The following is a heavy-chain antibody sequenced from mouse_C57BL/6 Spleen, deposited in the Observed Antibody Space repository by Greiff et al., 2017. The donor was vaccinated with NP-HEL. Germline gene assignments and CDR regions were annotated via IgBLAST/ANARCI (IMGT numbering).Heavy chain of an antibody. Sequence: EVQLQQSGPELVKPRASVKISCKASGYTFTDYYMNWVKQSHGKSLEWIGDINPNNGGTSYNQKFKGKATLTVDKSSSTAYMELRSLTSEDSAVYYCARIYYDYDRYFDVWGTGTTVTVSS. CDR1: GYTFTDYY. CDR2: INPNNGGT. D-gene: IGHD2-4*01. CDR3: ARIYYDYDRYFDV. J-gene: IGHJ1*03. V-gene: IGHV1-26*01.